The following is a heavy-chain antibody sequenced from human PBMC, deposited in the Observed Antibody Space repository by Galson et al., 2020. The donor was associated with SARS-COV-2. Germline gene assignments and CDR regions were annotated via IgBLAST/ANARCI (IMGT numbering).Heavy chain of an antibody. CDR1: GFTFSSYG. J-gene: IGHJ6*03. CDR2: IWYDGSNK. D-gene: IGHD3-3*01. Sequence: GGSLRLSCAASGFTFSSYGMHWVRQAPGKGLEWVAVIWYDGSNKYYADSVKGRFTISRDNSKNTLYLQMNSLRAEDTAVYYCARVPIRDDFWRVVDYIDVWGQGTMVTVSS. CDR3: ARVPIRDDFWRVVDYIDV. V-gene: IGHV3-33*01.